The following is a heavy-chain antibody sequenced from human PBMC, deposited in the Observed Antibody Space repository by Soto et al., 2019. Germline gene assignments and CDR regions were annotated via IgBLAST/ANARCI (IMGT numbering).Heavy chain of an antibody. V-gene: IGHV3-23*01. Sequence: VSLRLSCAASGFTFSSYAISFFRHSPGKGLEWVSAISGSGGSTYYADSVKGRFTISRDNSKNTLYLQMNSLRAEDTAVYYCAKDSAARYYYGMDVWGQGTTVTVSS. CDR2: ISGSGGST. J-gene: IGHJ6*02. CDR3: AKDSAARYYYGMDV. CDR1: GFTFSSYA. D-gene: IGHD6-25*01.